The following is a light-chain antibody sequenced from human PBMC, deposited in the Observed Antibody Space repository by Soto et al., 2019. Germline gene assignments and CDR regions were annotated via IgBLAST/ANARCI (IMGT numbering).Light chain of an antibody. J-gene: IGLJ2*01. CDR2: EGS. CDR1: SSDVGSYNL. V-gene: IGLV2-23*01. Sequence: QSALTQPASVSGSPGQSITISCTGTSSDVGSYNLVSWYQQHPGKAPKLMIYEGSKRPSGVSNRFSGSKSGNTASLTISGLQAEDEADYYCLSYPGSHVVFGVGTQLTVL. CDR3: LSYPGSHVV.